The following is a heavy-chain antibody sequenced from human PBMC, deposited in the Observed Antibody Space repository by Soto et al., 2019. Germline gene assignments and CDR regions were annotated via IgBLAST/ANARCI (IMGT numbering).Heavy chain of an antibody. D-gene: IGHD3-22*01. Sequence: QVQLVQSGAEVKKPGSSVKVSCKASGDTFSSYAINWVRQAPGQGLEWMGGIIPMFGTANYAQKFKGRVRIPAGGSTSTVYRELSSLISEDTAGYYCARVGPAHYYDSSGYYTPLDYWGQGTLVTVSS. CDR2: IIPMFGTA. CDR3: ARVGPAHYYDSSGYYTPLDY. CDR1: GDTFSSYA. J-gene: IGHJ4*02. V-gene: IGHV1-69*01.